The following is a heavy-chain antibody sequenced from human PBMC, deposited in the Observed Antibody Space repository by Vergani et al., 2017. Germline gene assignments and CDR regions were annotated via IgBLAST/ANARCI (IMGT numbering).Heavy chain of an antibody. CDR3: AKDLDDYVWGSYHPGDY. V-gene: IGHV3-30*02. J-gene: IGHJ4*02. Sequence: VHLAESGGGFFQPGGSLRLSCAASGFTFSSYGMHWVRQAPGKGLEWVAFIRYDGSNKYYADSVKGRFTISRDNSKNTLYLQMNSLRAEDTAVYYCAKDLDDYVWGSYHPGDYWGQGTLVTVSS. CDR2: IRYDGSNK. D-gene: IGHD3-16*02. CDR1: GFTFSSYG.